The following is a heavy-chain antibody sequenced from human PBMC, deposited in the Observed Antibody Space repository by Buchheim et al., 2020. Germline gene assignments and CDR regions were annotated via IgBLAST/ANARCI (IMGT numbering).Heavy chain of an antibody. V-gene: IGHV3-23*01. D-gene: IGHD3-16*01. J-gene: IGHJ6*02. CDR2: ISGSGGST. CDR3: AKVGDYVWGSANYYYGMDV. CDR1: GFTFSSYA. Sequence: EVQLLESGGGLVQPGGSLRLSCAASGFTFSSYAMSWVRQAPGKGLEWVSAISGSGGSTYYADSVKGRFTISSANSKNTLYLQMNSLRAEDTAVYYCAKVGDYVWGSANYYYGMDVWGQGTT.